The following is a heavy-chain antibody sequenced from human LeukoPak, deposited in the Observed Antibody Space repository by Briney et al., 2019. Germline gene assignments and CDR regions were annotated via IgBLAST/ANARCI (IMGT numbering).Heavy chain of an antibody. Sequence: ASVKVSCKASGYTFTSYGISWVRQAPGQGLEWMGWISAYNGNTNYAQKLQGRVTMATDTSTSTAYMELRSLRSDDTAVYYCARGPPRYCSGGSCYPGAFGYWGQGTLVTVSS. CDR3: ARGPPRYCSGGSCYPGAFGY. CDR2: ISAYNGNT. CDR1: GYTFTSYG. J-gene: IGHJ4*02. V-gene: IGHV1-18*01. D-gene: IGHD2-15*01.